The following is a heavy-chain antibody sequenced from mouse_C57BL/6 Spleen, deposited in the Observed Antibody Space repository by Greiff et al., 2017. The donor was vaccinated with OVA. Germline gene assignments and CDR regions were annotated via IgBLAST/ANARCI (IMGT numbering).Heavy chain of an antibody. V-gene: IGHV1-82*01. D-gene: IGHD2-4*01. CDR1: GYAFSSSW. Sequence: VKLQQSGPELVKPGASVKISCKASGYAFSSSWMNWVKQRPGKGLEWIGRIYPGDGDTNYNGKFKGKATLTADKSSSTAYMQLSSLTSEDSAVYFCAGLRYAMDYWGQGTSVTVSS. CDR3: AGLRYAMDY. CDR2: IYPGDGDT. J-gene: IGHJ4*01.